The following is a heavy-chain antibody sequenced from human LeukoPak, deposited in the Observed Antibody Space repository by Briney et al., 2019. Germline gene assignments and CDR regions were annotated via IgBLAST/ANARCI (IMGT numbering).Heavy chain of an antibody. CDR2: INAYNGNT. D-gene: IGHD2-21*02. CDR1: RYTYTSYV. CDR3: ARAEVVVVTAFGRMDV. V-gene: IGHV1-18*01. Sequence: ASVKVSCKASRYTYTSYVISWVRQAPGHGREWMGWINAYNGNTNYAQKLQARVTMTTDTSMSTDYMELRSLRSDDTDVYYCARAEVVVVTAFGRMDVWGQGTTVTVSS. J-gene: IGHJ6*02.